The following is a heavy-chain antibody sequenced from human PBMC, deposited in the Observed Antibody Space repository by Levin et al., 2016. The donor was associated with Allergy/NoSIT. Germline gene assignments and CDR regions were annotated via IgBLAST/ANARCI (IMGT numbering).Heavy chain of an antibody. Sequence: WIRQPPGKGLEWVANIKQDGSEKYYVDSVKGRFTISRDNAKNSLYLQMNSLRAEDTAVYYCASELDGGNYFDYWGQGTLVTVSS. D-gene: IGHD5-24*01. V-gene: IGHV3-7*01. J-gene: IGHJ4*02. CDR2: IKQDGSEK. CDR3: ASELDGGNYFDY.